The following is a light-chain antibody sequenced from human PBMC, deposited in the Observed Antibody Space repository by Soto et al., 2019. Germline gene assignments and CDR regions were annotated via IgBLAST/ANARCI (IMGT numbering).Light chain of an antibody. Sequence: QSVLTQPPSVSGAPGQRVTISCTGSSSNIGSTYDVPWYQQLPGTAPKLLIHGNTDRPSGVPDRFSGSKSGTSASLAITGLQADDDADYYCQSYDDSLSVHYVFGTGTKLTVL. CDR2: GNT. CDR3: QSYDDSLSVHYV. V-gene: IGLV1-40*01. J-gene: IGLJ1*01. CDR1: SSNIGSTYD.